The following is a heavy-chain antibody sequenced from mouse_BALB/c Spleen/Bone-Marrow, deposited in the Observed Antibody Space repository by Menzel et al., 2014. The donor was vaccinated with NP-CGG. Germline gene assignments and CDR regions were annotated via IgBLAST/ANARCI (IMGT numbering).Heavy chain of an antibody. CDR2: ISRGGSYI. J-gene: IGHJ1*01. CDR1: GFTFSTYV. CDR3: ARRYGNYGNFDV. V-gene: IGHV5-9-1*01. D-gene: IGHD2-1*01. Sequence: DVMLVESGGGLVKPGGSLKLSCAASGFTFSTYVMSWVRQTPEKRLEWVATISRGGSYIYYPDSVKGRFTISRDNAKNTLYLQMSSLGSEDTAIYYCARRYGNYGNFDVWGAGTTVTVSS.